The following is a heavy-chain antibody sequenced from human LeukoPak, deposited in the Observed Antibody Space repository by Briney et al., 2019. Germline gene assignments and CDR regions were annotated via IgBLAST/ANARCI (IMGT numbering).Heavy chain of an antibody. V-gene: IGHV3-23*01. CDR3: AKEGRKTGNTYGYEFDS. Sequence: GGSLRLSCAASGFTVSSNYMSWVRQAPGKGLEWVSAVSSSGGSTNYADYVKGQFTISRDNSKNTVYLHMNNLRAEDTAVYYCAKEGRKTGNTYGYEFDSWGQGTLVTVSS. J-gene: IGHJ4*02. D-gene: IGHD5-18*01. CDR2: VSSSGGST. CDR1: GFTVSSNY.